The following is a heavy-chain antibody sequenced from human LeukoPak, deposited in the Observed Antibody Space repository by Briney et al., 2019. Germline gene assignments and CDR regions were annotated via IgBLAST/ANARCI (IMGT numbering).Heavy chain of an antibody. CDR2: ITGSGGTT. D-gene: IGHD6-19*01. Sequence: QSGGSLRLSCAASGFTFSSYAMSWVRQAPGKGLEWVSAITGSGGTTFYADSVKGRFTISRDNSKNTVFLQMNSLRAEDTAVYYCATAGGSSGSYPLIYWGQGILVTVSS. V-gene: IGHV3-23*01. J-gene: IGHJ4*02. CDR1: GFTFSSYA. CDR3: ATAGGSSGSYPLIY.